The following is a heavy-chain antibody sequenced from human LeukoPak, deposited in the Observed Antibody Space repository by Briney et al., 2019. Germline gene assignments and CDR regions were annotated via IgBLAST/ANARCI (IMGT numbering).Heavy chain of an antibody. D-gene: IGHD6-19*01. CDR2: VYTSGST. V-gene: IGHV4-4*07. J-gene: IGHJ4*02. Sequence: SETLSLTCTVSGGSISSHYWSWIRQPAGKGLEWIGRVYTSGSTNYNPPLKSRVTMSVDTSKNQFSLKLSSVTAADTAVYYCTRETDGQWLVPAPWDYWGQGTLVTVSS. CDR1: GGSISSHY. CDR3: TRETDGQWLVPAPWDY.